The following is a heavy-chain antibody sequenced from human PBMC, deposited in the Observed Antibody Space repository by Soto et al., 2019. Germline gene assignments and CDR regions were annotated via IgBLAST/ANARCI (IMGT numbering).Heavy chain of an antibody. CDR1: GGTFSSYA. J-gene: IGHJ6*02. D-gene: IGHD2-2*02. CDR2: IIPIFGTA. V-gene: IGHV1-69*13. CDR3: ARRPAAIRGYYYGMDV. Sequence: SVKVSCKASGGTFSSYAISWVRQAPGQGLEWMGGIIPIFGTANYAQKFQGRVTITADESTSTAYMELSSLRSEGTAVYYCARRPAAIRGYYYGMDVWGQGATVTVSS.